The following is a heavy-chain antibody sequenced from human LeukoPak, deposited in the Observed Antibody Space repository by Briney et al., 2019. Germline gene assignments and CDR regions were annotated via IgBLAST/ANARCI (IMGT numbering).Heavy chain of an antibody. Sequence: GRSLRLSCAASGFTFSSYSMNWVRQAPGKGLEWVSYISSSSSTIYYADSVKGRFTISRDNAKNSLYLQMNSLRAEDTAVYYCARDARSGSYYSAFDIWGQGTMVTVSS. CDR2: ISSSSSTI. D-gene: IGHD3-10*01. J-gene: IGHJ3*02. V-gene: IGHV3-48*04. CDR1: GFTFSSYS. CDR3: ARDARSGSYYSAFDI.